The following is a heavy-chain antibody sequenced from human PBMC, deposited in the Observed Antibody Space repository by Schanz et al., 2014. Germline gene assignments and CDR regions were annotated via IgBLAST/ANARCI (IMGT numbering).Heavy chain of an antibody. Sequence: QVQLVQSGAEVKKPGSSVTVSCKASGYTFTSYDIGWVRQATGQGLEWMGWMNPNSDKTGFPQKFQGRVTMTRTISESTAYMELSSLRSEDTAVYYCARLRAGPFYFDYWGQGTLVTVSS. J-gene: IGHJ4*02. CDR3: ARLRAGPFYFDY. CDR2: MNPNSDKT. D-gene: IGHD6-19*01. CDR1: GYTFTSYD. V-gene: IGHV1-8*01.